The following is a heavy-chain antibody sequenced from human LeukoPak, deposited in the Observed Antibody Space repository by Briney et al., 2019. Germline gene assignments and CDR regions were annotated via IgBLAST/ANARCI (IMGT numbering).Heavy chain of an antibody. CDR2: IKGKTDGGTI. CDR1: GFSFNNAW. D-gene: IGHD3-3*01. J-gene: IGHJ4*02. CDR3: ATDRVYDFWSRYFPDY. V-gene: IGHV3-15*07. Sequence: GGSLRLSCAASGFSFNNAWMNWVRQAPGKGLEWVGRIKGKTDGGTIDYAAPVKGRFTISRDDSKNTLYLQMKSLKTEDTAVYFCATDRVYDFWSRYFPDYWGQGTLVTVSS.